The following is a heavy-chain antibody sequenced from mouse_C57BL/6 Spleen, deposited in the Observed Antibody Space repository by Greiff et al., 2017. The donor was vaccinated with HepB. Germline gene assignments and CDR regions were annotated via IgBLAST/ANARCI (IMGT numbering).Heavy chain of an antibody. J-gene: IGHJ3*01. CDR2: IDPETGGT. D-gene: IGHD2-3*01. CDR3: TRWYDGPNWFAY. CDR1: GYTFTDYE. V-gene: IGHV1-15*01. Sequence: VKLQESGAELVRPGASVTLSCKASGYTFTDYEMHWVKQTPVHGLEWIGAIDPETGGTAYNQKFKGKAILTADKSSSTAYMELRSLTSEDSAVYYCTRWYDGPNWFAYWGQGTLVTVSA.